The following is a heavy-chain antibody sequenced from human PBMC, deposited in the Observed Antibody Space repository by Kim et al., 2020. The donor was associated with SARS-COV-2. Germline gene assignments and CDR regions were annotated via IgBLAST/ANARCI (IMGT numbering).Heavy chain of an antibody. V-gene: IGHV1-18*01. D-gene: IGHD3-22*01. CDR1: GYTFTSYG. CDR3: ARGRHGISVATTTTAGH. J-gene: IGHJ4*02. Sequence: ASVKVSCKASGYTFTSYGINWVRQAPGQGLEWMGWISGYNGDSKYAQNFQGRVTVTIDTSTSTTYMELRSLRSDDTAVYYCARGRHGISVATTTTAGHGGQGTRVTVSS. CDR2: ISGYNGDS.